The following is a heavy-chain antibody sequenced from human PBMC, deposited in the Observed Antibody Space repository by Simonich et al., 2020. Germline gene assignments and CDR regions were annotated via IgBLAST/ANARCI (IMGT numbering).Heavy chain of an antibody. V-gene: IGHV3-7*01. CDR3: ARFRGRYFDWLFDY. CDR1: GFTFSSYW. D-gene: IGHD3-9*01. CDR2: IKQDGSEK. J-gene: IGHJ4*02. Sequence: EVQLVESGGGLVQPGGSLRLSCAASGFTFSSYWMSWVRQAPGKGRGWVANIKQDGSEKYYVDSGKGRFTIPRDNAKNSLYLQMNSLRAEDTAVYYCARFRGRYFDWLFDYWGQGTLVTVSS.